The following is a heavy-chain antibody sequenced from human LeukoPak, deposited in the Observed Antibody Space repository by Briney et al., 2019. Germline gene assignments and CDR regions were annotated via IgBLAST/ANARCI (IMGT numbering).Heavy chain of an antibody. CDR1: GFTFGSYW. Sequence: QPGGSLRLSCAASGFTFGSYWMSWVRLAPGKGLEWVANIKQDGSEKYYVDSVKGRFTISRDNAKNSLYLQMNSLRAEDTAVYYCAELGITMIGGVWGKGTTVTISS. V-gene: IGHV3-7*01. D-gene: IGHD3-10*02. CDR2: IKQDGSEK. CDR3: AELGITMIGGV. J-gene: IGHJ6*04.